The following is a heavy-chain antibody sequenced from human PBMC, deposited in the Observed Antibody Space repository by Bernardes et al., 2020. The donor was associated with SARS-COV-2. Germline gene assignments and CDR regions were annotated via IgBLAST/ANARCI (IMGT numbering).Heavy chain of an antibody. Sequence: GGSLRLSCAASGFTVSNNYMSWVRQAPGKGLEWVSIIYRGGSTYYADSVKGRFTISRDNAKNSLYLQMNSLRAEDTAVYYCATPRRSDYYGSGGGYDYWGQGTLVTVSS. D-gene: IGHD3-10*01. J-gene: IGHJ4*02. CDR3: ATPRRSDYYGSGGGYDY. V-gene: IGHV3-66*01. CDR2: IYRGGST. CDR1: GFTVSNNY.